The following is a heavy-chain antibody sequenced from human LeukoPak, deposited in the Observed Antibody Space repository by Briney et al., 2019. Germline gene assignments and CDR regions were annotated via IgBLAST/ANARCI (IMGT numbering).Heavy chain of an antibody. CDR3: ANLASFTGSGSYYSTYMDV. V-gene: IGHV3-30*04. D-gene: IGHD3-10*01. Sequence: GGSLRLSCAASGFTFSSYAMHWVRQAPGKGLEWVTIISYDGSKKYYADYVKGRFTISRDNSKNTLYLQMNSLRAEDAAVYYCANLASFTGSGSYYSTYMDVWGKGTTVTISS. J-gene: IGHJ6*03. CDR1: GFTFSSYA. CDR2: ISYDGSKK.